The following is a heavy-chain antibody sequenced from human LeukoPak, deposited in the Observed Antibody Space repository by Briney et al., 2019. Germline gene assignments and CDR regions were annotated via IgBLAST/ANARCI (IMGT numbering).Heavy chain of an antibody. Sequence: SETLPLTCAIYGGSFSGYYWNWIRQSPGKGLEWIGEINHSGSTNYNPSLKSRVTISVDTSKNQFSLKLSSMTAADTAVYYCARFPCSGDSCYFGIRAFDVWGQGTMVTVSS. J-gene: IGHJ3*01. V-gene: IGHV4-34*01. CDR2: INHSGST. CDR3: ARFPCSGDSCYFGIRAFDV. CDR1: GGSFSGYY. D-gene: IGHD2-15*01.